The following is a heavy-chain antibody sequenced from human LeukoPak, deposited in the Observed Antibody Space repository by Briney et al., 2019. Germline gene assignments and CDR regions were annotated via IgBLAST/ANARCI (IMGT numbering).Heavy chain of an antibody. J-gene: IGHJ4*02. CDR1: GFTISSYG. V-gene: IGHV3-30*18. D-gene: IGHD2-8*01. CDR2: ISYDGSNK. CDR3: AKDSSPYCTNGVCYSYFGY. Sequence: GGSLRLSCAASGFTISSYGMHWVRQAPGKGLEWVAVISYDGSNKYYADSVKGRFTISRDNSKNTLYLQMNSLRAEDTAVYYCAKDSSPYCTNGVCYSYFGYWGQGTLVTVSS.